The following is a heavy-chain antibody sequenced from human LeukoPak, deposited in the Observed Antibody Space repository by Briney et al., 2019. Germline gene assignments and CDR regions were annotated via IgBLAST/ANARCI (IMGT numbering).Heavy chain of an antibody. CDR1: GYSFTSYW. V-gene: IGHV5-51*01. Sequence: GESLQISCKGSGYSFTSYWIGWVRQMPGKGLEWMGIIYPGDSDTRYSPSFQGQVTISADKSISTAYLQWSSLKASDTAMYYCARLDMQGWLQPLAFDYWGQGTLVTVSS. CDR2: IYPGDSDT. D-gene: IGHD5-24*01. J-gene: IGHJ4*02. CDR3: ARLDMQGWLQPLAFDY.